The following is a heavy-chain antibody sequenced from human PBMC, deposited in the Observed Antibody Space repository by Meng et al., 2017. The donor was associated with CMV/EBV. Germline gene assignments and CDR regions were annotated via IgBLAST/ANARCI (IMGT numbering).Heavy chain of an antibody. CDR3: ARTRTYCASTSCYTGGYYLDY. Sequence: YSIHWVRQAHGQRLEWMGWINAGNGDTKSSQKFQGRLTITRDSSASTVYMELSSVRFEDTAVYYCARTRTYCASTSCYTGGYYLDYWGQGTLVTVSS. CDR2: INAGNGDT. D-gene: IGHD2-2*02. J-gene: IGHJ4*02. V-gene: IGHV1-3*01. CDR1: YS.